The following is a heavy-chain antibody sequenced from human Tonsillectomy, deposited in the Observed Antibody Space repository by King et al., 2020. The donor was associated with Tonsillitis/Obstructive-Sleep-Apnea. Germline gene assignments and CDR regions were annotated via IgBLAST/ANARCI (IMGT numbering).Heavy chain of an antibody. V-gene: IGHV5-10-1*01. D-gene: IGHD5-12*01. J-gene: IGHJ4*02. CDR2: IDPSDSQT. Sequence: EVQLVQSGAEVREPGESLRISCKASGYRFTTYWISWVRQLPGKDLEWMGRIDPSDSQTNYSPSFQGHVTISSDNSITTAHLQWSSLKASDTAMYYCTRHPPSGYGNDYWGQGTLVTVSS. CDR3: TRHPPSGYGNDY. CDR1: GYRFTTYW.